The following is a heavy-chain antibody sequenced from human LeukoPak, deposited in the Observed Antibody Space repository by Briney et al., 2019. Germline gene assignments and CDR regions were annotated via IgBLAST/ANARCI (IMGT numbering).Heavy chain of an antibody. CDR3: ARVSSGRFRELLFDY. Sequence: GESLKISCKGSGYSFTSYWIGWVRQMPGKGLEWMGIIYPGDSDTRYSPSFQGQVTISADKSISTAYLQWSSLKASDTAMYYCARVSSGRFRELLFDYWVQGTLVTVSS. CDR1: GYSFTSYW. CDR2: IYPGDSDT. D-gene: IGHD3-10*01. J-gene: IGHJ4*02. V-gene: IGHV5-51*01.